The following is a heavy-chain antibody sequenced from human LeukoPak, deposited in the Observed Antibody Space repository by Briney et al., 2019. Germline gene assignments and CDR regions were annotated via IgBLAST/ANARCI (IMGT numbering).Heavy chain of an antibody. CDR3: SNGIYRDSY. D-gene: IGHD1-26*01. J-gene: IGHJ4*02. CDR1: GFTFSRYW. CDR2: IAQDGAEA. V-gene: IGHV3-7*01. Sequence: PGGSLRLSCAASGFTFSRYWMSWVRQAPGKGLEWVANIAQDGAEAVYADSVRGRFSISRDNAKNSLYLQMNNLRAEDTAVYYCSNGIYRDSYWGQGTQVTVSS.